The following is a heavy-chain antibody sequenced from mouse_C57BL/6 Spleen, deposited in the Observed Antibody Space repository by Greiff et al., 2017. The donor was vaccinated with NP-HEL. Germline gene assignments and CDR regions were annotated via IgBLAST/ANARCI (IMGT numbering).Heavy chain of an antibody. D-gene: IGHD1-1*01. CDR1: GYTFTSYG. Sequence: QVQLQQSGAELARPGASVKLSCKASGYTFTSYGISWVKQRTGQGLEWIGEIYPRSGNTYYNEKFKGKATLTADKSSSTAYMELRSLTSEDSAVYFCASTVVPKNVYFDYWGQGTTLTVSS. V-gene: IGHV1-81*01. J-gene: IGHJ2*01. CDR3: ASTVVPKNVYFDY. CDR2: IYPRSGNT.